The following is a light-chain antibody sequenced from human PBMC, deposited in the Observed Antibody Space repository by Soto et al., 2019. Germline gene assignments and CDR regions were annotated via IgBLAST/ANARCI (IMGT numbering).Light chain of an antibody. CDR1: SSDICAYDY. CDR2: EVR. V-gene: IGLV2-14*03. CDR3: SSFEDSSVRNYV. Sequence: QSALTQAAPMSGSPGQSITISCTGTSSDICAYDYVSSDQQPIGGVPNVLNYEVRSRHSGFSSRVYGYKSGNTASLTISGLQADDEADYYCSSFEDSSVRNYVCGGGTKVTVL. J-gene: IGLJ1*01.